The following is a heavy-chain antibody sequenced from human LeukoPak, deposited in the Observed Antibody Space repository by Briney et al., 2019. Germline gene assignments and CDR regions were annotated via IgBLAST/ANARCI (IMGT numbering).Heavy chain of an antibody. V-gene: IGHV3-30*18. CDR2: ISYDGSNK. CDR1: GFTFSSYG. D-gene: IGHD6-19*01. Sequence: GRSLRLSCAASGFTFSSYGMHWVRQAPGKGLEWVAVISYDGSNKYYADSVKGRFTISRDNSKNTPYLQMNSLRAEDTAVYYCAKVLRRIAVAGRVDAFDIWGQGTMVTVSS. J-gene: IGHJ3*02. CDR3: AKVLRRIAVAGRVDAFDI.